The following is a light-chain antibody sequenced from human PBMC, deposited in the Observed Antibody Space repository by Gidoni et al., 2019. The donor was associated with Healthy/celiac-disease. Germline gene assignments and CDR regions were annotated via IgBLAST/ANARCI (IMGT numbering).Light chain of an antibody. J-gene: IGKJ2*01. CDR1: QSVSSN. Sequence: ELVLPQSPPTLSVSPGERAPLSCRASQSVSSNLAGSQQKPGQAPRLLIYGASTRATGIPARCSGSGSGTEFTLTSSSMQEEEFAVEYCQQYNNWPPYTFGQXTKLEIK. CDR3: QQYNNWPPYT. CDR2: GAS. V-gene: IGKV3-15*01.